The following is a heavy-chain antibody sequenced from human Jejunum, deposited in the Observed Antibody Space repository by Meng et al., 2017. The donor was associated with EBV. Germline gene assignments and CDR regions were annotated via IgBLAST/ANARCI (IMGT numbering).Heavy chain of an antibody. CDR1: GFTFSSYW. V-gene: IGHV3-74*01. D-gene: IGHD1-20*01. CDR3: VRDGDNWNFDY. J-gene: IGHJ4*02. Sequence: EVQLGVSVGGLVQPGGSLRLSCAASGFTFSSYWMHWVRQAPGKGLLWVSRINGDGSGSNYADSVKGRFTISRDNAKNTLSLQMNSLRAEDTAVYYCVRDGDNWNFDYWGQGTLVTVSS. CDR2: INGDGSGS.